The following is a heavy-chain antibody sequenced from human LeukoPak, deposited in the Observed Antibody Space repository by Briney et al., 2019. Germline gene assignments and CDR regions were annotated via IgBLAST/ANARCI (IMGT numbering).Heavy chain of an antibody. J-gene: IGHJ3*02. Sequence: GGSLRLSCAASGFTFSGCGMHWVRQAPGKGLEWVAFLRYDGSNTYYADSVKGRFTISRDNSKNTLYLQMNSLRAEDTAVYYCAKDSGVGMATTFSILDIWGQGTMVTVSS. V-gene: IGHV3-30*02. CDR2: LRYDGSNT. CDR1: GFTFSGCG. CDR3: AKDSGVGMATTFSILDI. D-gene: IGHD5-24*01.